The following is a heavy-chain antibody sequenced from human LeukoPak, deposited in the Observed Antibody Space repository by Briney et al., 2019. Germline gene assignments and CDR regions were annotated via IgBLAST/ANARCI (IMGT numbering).Heavy chain of an antibody. D-gene: IGHD3-10*01. CDR3: ARDLRGSGSFSDAFDI. Sequence: GGTLTLSCVASGFIFSSYSMSWVRQAPGKGLEWISYIRSSSSTIYYAAFVKGRFTIVGDNAKDSLYLQMDSLRAEDTAVYYCARDLRGSGSFSDAFDIWGQGTMVTVSS. V-gene: IGHV3-48*01. CDR2: IRSSSSTI. CDR1: GFIFSSYS. J-gene: IGHJ3*02.